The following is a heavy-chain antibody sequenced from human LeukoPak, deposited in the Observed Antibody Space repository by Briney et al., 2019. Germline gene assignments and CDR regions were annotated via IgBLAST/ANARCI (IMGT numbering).Heavy chain of an antibody. D-gene: IGHD6-13*01. CDR1: GFTFTSSA. CDR2: IVAGSGNT. CDR3: AVSGIAAAGKGEVGFDY. V-gene: IGHV1-58*02. Sequence: SVKVSCKASGFTFTSSAMQWVRQARGQRLEWIGWIVAGSGNTNYAQKFQERVTITRDMSTSTAYMELSSLRSEDTAVYYCAVSGIAAAGKGEVGFDYWGQGTLVTVSS. J-gene: IGHJ4*02.